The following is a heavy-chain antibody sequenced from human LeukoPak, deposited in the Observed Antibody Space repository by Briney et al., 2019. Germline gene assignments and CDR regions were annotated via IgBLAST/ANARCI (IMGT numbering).Heavy chain of an antibody. D-gene: IGHD2-2*01. Sequence: SQTLSLTCAISGDSVSSNSVAWTWIRQSTSRGLEWLGRTYYRSQWYNEYAVSVRGRITINPDTYKNQFSLHLNSVTPEDTAVYYCARDQYCSSFACSFDYWGQGTLVTVSS. CDR3: ARDQYCSSFACSFDY. J-gene: IGHJ4*02. CDR1: GDSVSSNSVA. V-gene: IGHV6-1*01. CDR2: TYYRSQWYN.